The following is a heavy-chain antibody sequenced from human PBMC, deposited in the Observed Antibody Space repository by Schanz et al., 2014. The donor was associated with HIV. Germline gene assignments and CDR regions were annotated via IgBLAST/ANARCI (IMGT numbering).Heavy chain of an antibody. CDR1: TFTFNNYD. J-gene: IGHJ6*02. V-gene: IGHV3-23*01. Sequence: EVQLLESGGGLVQPGGSLRLSCAASTFTFNNYDMGWVRQAPGKGLEWVSGISGNGGSTYHADSVKGRFTISRDNAKNSLYLQMNSLRAEDTAVYYCAKVARWDYYGMDVWGQGTTVTVSS. CDR3: AKVARWDYYGMDV. CDR2: ISGNGGST.